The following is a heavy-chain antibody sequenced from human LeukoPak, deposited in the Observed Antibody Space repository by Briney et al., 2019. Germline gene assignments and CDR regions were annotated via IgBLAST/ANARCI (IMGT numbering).Heavy chain of an antibody. J-gene: IGHJ4*02. CDR2: MSSDGTNK. CDR1: GFTFSYYA. Sequence: GGSLRLSCAASGFTFSYYAMHWVRQAPGKGLEWVAVMSSDGTNKYYAESVKGRFTISRDTSKNTLYLQMNSLRAEDTAVYYCAKGAYDYVEIAYFDYWGQGSLVTVSS. D-gene: IGHD5-12*01. CDR3: AKGAYDYVEIAYFDY. V-gene: IGHV3-30*18.